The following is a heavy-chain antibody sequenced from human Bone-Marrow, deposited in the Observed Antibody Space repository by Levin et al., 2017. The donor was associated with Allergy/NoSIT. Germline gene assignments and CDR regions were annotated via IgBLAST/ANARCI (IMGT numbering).Heavy chain of an antibody. D-gene: IGHD2-15*01. CDR2: IYPGDSDT. V-gene: IGHV5-51*01. CDR3: ARSHGSEYYWYFDL. J-gene: IGHJ2*01. Sequence: GASVKVSCEGSGYRFNTYWIGWVRQMPGKGLEWMGIIYPGDSDTKYSPSFQGQVTISVDKSINTAYLQWSSLRASDTAIYYCARSHGSEYYWYFDLWGRGTLVTVSS. CDR1: GYRFNTYW.